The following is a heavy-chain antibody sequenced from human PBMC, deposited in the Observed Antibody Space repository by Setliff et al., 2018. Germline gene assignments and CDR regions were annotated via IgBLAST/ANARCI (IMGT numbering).Heavy chain of an antibody. V-gene: IGHV4-34*01. D-gene: IGHD1-26*01. CDR3: ARDNTILGATDH. J-gene: IGHJ5*02. CDR2: IYHSGSS. CDR1: GESFSNNY. Sequence: TLSLTCSVYGESFSNNYWGWIRQPPGKGLEWIGSIYHSGSSYYNSSLRSRVTISVDTSKNQFSLILRSVTAADTAVYFCARDNTILGATDHWGQGTLVTVSS.